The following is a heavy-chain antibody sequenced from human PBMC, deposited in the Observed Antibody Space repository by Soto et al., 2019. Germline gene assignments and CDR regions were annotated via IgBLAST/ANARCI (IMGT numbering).Heavy chain of an antibody. CDR1: GFTFSSYG. CDR3: AKDQLRGVRGVITYYYGMDV. D-gene: IGHD3-10*01. CDR2: ISYDGSNK. J-gene: IGHJ6*02. Sequence: QVQLVESGGGVVQPGRSLRLSCAASGFTFSSYGMHWVGQAPGKGLEWVAVISYDGSNKYYADSVKGRFTTSRDNSKNTLYLQMTSLRAEDTAVYYCAKDQLRGVRGVITYYYGMDVWGQGTTVTVSS. V-gene: IGHV3-30*18.